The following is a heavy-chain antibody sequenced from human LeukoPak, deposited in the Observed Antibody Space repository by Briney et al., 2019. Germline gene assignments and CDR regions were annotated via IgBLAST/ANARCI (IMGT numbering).Heavy chain of an antibody. J-gene: IGHJ4*02. Sequence: PETLSLTCTVSGGSISSYYWSWIRQPPGKGLEWIGYIYYSGSTNYNPSLKSRVTISVDTSKNQFSLKLSSVTAADTAVYYCAATRPPRSVFDYWGQGTLVTVSS. D-gene: IGHD2-15*01. V-gene: IGHV4-59*01. CDR1: GGSISSYY. CDR3: AATRPPRSVFDY. CDR2: IYYSGST.